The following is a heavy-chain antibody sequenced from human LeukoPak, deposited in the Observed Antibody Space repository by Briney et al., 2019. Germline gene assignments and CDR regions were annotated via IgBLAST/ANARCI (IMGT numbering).Heavy chain of an antibody. D-gene: IGHD5-18*01. Sequence: GGSLRLSCAASGFTFSIYSIHWVRQAPGKGLEWVAVISYDESKKYYADSVKGRFTISRDNSKNTLFLQMNSLRAEDTVVYYCAREGSYGYNYFDYWGQGTLVTVSP. CDR1: GFTFSIYS. J-gene: IGHJ4*02. V-gene: IGHV3-30*04. CDR2: ISYDESKK. CDR3: AREGSYGYNYFDY.